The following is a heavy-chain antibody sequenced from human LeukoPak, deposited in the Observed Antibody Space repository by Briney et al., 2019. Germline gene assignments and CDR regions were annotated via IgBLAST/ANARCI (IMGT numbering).Heavy chain of an antibody. Sequence: AGGSLRLSCAASGFTVSSNYMSWVRQAPGKGLEWVAYIKQDGSEKYYVDSVKGRFTISRDNAENSLYLEVNSLRVEDTAVYYCARVMNGGAFEYWGQGTLVTVSS. D-gene: IGHD2-8*01. V-gene: IGHV3-7*04. CDR3: ARVMNGGAFEY. CDR1: GFTVSSNY. CDR2: IKQDGSEK. J-gene: IGHJ4*02.